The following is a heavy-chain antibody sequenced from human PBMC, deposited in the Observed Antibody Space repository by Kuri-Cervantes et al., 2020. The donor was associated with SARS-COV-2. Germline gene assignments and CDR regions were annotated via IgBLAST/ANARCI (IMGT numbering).Heavy chain of an antibody. Sequence: ETLSLTCTVSGGSVSSSSYYWGWIRQPPGKGLEWIGSIYYTGSAYYNSSLKSRVTISVDTSKNQFSLKLSSVTAADTAVYYCACLSSGYNDVFDFWGQGMLVTVSS. CDR1: GGSVSSSSYY. J-gene: IGHJ4*02. V-gene: IGHV4-39*01. CDR2: IYYTGSA. D-gene: IGHD3-22*01. CDR3: ACLSSGYNDVFDF.